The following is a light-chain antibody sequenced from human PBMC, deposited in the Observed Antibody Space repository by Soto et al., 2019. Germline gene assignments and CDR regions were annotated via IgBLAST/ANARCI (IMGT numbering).Light chain of an antibody. J-gene: IGLJ3*02. CDR3: QSYDLRLSGV. V-gene: IGLV1-40*01. Sequence: QPVLTQPPSVSGAPGQWVTISCTGSSSNIGAHYDVNWYQQLPGRAPKLLIYGNNNRPSGVPDRFSGSKAGTSASLTITGLQAEDEADYYCQSYDLRLSGVFGGGTKLTVL. CDR1: SSNIGAHYD. CDR2: GNN.